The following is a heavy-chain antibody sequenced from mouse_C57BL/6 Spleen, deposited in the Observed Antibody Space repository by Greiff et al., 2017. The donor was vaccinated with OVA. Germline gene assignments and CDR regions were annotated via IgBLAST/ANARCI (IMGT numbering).Heavy chain of an antibody. V-gene: IGHV5-17*01. CDR3: AKGGPMDY. CDR1: GFTFSDYG. J-gene: IGHJ4*01. CDR2: ISSGSSTI. Sequence: EVNLVESGGGLVKPGGSLKLSCAASGFTFSDYGMHWVRQAPETGLEWVAYISSGSSTIYYADTVKGRFTISRDNAKNTLFLQMTSLRSEDTAMYYCAKGGPMDYWGQGTSVTVSS.